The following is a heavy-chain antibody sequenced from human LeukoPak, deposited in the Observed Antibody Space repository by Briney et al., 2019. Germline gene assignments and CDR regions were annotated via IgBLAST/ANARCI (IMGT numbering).Heavy chain of an antibody. V-gene: IGHV4-39*07. CDR2: IYYSGST. CDR1: GGSISSSSYY. CDR3: ARAFGYCSSTSCPHGSAFDP. Sequence: PSETLSLTCTVSGGSISSSSYYWGWIRQPPGKGLEWIGSIYYSGSTYYNPSLKSRVTISVDTSKNQFSLKLSSVTAADTAVYYCARAFGYCSSTSCPHGSAFDPWGQGTLVTVSS. D-gene: IGHD2-2*01. J-gene: IGHJ5*02.